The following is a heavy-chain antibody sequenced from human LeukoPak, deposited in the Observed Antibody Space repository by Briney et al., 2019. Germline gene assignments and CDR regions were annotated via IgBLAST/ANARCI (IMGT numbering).Heavy chain of an antibody. CDR2: INHSGST. V-gene: IGHV4-34*01. D-gene: IGHD4-17*01. J-gene: IGHJ4*02. CDR1: GGSFSGYY. CDR3: ARANMRYTVTDFDY. Sequence: SETLSLTCAVYGGSFSGYYWSWIRQPPGKGLEWIGEINHSGSTNYNPSLKSRVTISVDTSKNQFSLKLSSVTAADTAVYYCARANMRYTVTDFDYWGQGTLVTVSS.